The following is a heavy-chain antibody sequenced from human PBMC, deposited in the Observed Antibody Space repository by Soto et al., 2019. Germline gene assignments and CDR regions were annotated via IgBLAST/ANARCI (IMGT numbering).Heavy chain of an antibody. J-gene: IGHJ6*02. V-gene: IGHV1-2*04. CDR3: ARGDSTDCSNGVCSFFDNLDMDV. CDR2: INPKSGGT. CDR1: GYSFTDYH. D-gene: IGHD2-8*01. Sequence: ASVKVSCKASGYSFTDYHIHWVRQAPGQGLEWLGRINPKSGGTSTAQKFQGWVTMTTDTSISTASMELTRLTSDDTAIYYCARGDSTDCSNGVCSFFDNLDMDVWGQGTTVTVSS.